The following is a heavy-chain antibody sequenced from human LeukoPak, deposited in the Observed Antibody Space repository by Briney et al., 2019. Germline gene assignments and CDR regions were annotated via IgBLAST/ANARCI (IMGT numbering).Heavy chain of an antibody. D-gene: IGHD4-11*01. CDR1: GFTFSSYA. Sequence: WGSLTLSCVVSGFTFSSYAMSWVRQGPGKGLEWVSAISGSGGITYYPDSVKGRFTISRDKSKNTLYLQMNSLRAEDTAVYYCARGIGSTVFFDHWGQRTLGSASS. J-gene: IGHJ4*02. CDR3: ARGIGSTVFFDH. CDR2: ISGSGGIT. V-gene: IGHV3-23*01.